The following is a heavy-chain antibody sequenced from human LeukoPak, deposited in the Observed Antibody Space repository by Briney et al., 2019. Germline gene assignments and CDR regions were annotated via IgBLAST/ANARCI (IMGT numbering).Heavy chain of an antibody. Sequence: SETLSLTCTVSGGSTSSSSYYWGWIRQPPEKGLEWIGSIYYSGSTYYNPSLKSRVTISVDTSMNQFSLKLSSVTAADTAVYYCARVNPYYDILTGYFDYWGQGTLVTVSS. CDR2: IYYSGST. J-gene: IGHJ4*02. D-gene: IGHD3-9*01. CDR1: GGSTSSSSYY. CDR3: ARVNPYYDILTGYFDY. V-gene: IGHV4-39*07.